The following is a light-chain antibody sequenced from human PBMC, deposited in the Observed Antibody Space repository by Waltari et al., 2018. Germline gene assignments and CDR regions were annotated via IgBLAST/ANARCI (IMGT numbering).Light chain of an antibody. J-gene: IGLJ2*01. Sequence: QSVLTQPPSVSGAPGQRVTIPCTGSSPNIGAGYDVHWYQQLPGTAPKPLIYGNSNRPSGVPDRFSGSKSGTSASLAITGLQAEDEADYYCQSYDSSLSVVFGGGTKLTVL. V-gene: IGLV1-40*01. CDR2: GNS. CDR1: SPNIGAGYD. CDR3: QSYDSSLSVV.